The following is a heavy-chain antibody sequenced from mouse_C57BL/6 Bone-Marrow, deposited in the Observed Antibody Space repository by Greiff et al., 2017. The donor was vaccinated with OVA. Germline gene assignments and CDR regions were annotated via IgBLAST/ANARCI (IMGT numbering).Heavy chain of an antibody. CDR1: GYTFTSYW. V-gene: IGHV1-72*01. D-gene: IGHD1-1*01. CDR3: ARRGGSSPTYYYAMDY. Sequence: KQSCKASGYTFTSYWMHWVKQRPGRGLEWIGRIDPNSGGTKYNEKFKSKATLTVDKPSSTAYMQLSSLTSEDSAVYYCARRGGSSPTYYYAMDYWGQGTSVTVSS. J-gene: IGHJ4*01. CDR2: IDPNSGGT.